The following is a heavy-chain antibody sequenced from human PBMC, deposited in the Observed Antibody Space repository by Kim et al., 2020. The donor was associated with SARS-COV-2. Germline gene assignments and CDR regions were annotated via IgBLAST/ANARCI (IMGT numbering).Heavy chain of an antibody. CDR2: ISYDGSNK. D-gene: IGHD6-13*01. CDR3: ARGRQAAGEGVGNTDY. CDR1: GFTFSSYA. J-gene: IGHJ4*01. Sequence: GGSLRLSCAASGFTFSSYAMHWVRQAPGKGLEWVSVISYDGSNKYYADSVKGRFTISRDNSKNTLYLQMNSLRAEDTAVYYCARGRQAAGEGVGNTDYRG. V-gene: IGHV3-30*04.